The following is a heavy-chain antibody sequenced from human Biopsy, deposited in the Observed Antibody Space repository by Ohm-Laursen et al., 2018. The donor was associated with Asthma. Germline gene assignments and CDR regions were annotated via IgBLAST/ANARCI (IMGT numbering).Heavy chain of an antibody. CDR2: GGSYYDGGLK. J-gene: IGHJ4*02. Sequence: SLRLPCAASGFAVSRDHMFWVRQAPGKGLEWVAVGGSYYDGGLKYYADSVNGRFTVSRDDSKNTLYLQMNSLRPDDTAVYYCARDVMEWYLPAFDFWGQGTLVTVSS. V-gene: IGHV3-30-3*01. CDR3: ARDVMEWYLPAFDF. CDR1: GFAVSRDH. D-gene: IGHD3-3*01.